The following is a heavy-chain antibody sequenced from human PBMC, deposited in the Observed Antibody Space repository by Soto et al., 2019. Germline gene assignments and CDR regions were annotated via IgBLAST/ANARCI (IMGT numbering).Heavy chain of an antibody. CDR3: ARGQSGLYPRSFNI. CDR2: FDPEDGET. D-gene: IGHD6-19*01. V-gene: IGHV1-24*01. J-gene: IGHJ3*02. CDR1: GYTLTEVA. Sequence: ASVNSSVNVSGYTLTEVAMHWVRQAPGKVLEGMGGFDPEDGETIYAEKFRGRVTTTEDTSTVTAYMELSSLRSEDTAVYYCARGQSGLYPRSFNIWGQGTMVNVS.